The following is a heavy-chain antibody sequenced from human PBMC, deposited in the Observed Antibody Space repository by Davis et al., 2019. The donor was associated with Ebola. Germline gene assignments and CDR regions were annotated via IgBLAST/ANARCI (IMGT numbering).Heavy chain of an antibody. Sequence: MPSETLSLTCTVSGGSISSYYWNWIRQPPGKGLEWIGAIYYSGSSNYSPSLKSRVTLSVDTSKNQFSLKVSPVTAADTAIYYCAREEMTTIDYWGQGILVTVSS. CDR2: IYYSGSS. CDR3: AREEMTTIDY. CDR1: GGSISSYY. J-gene: IGHJ4*02. V-gene: IGHV4-59*01. D-gene: IGHD5-24*01.